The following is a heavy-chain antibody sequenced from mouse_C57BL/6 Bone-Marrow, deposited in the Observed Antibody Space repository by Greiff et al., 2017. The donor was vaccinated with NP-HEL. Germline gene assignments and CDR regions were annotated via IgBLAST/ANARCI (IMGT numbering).Heavy chain of an antibody. CDR2: IYPGSGNT. V-gene: IGHV1-76*01. D-gene: IGHD2-4*01. CDR1: GYTFTDYY. CDR3: ASYDYDGESAY. Sequence: QVQLQQSGAELVRPGASVKLSCKASGYTFTDYYINWVKQRPGQGLEWIARIYPGSGNTYYHEKFKGKATLTAEKSSSTAYMQLSSLTSEDAAVYFCASYDYDGESAYWGQGTTLTVSS. J-gene: IGHJ2*01.